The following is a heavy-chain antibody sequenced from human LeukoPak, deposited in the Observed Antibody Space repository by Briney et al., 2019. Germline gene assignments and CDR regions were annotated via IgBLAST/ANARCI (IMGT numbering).Heavy chain of an antibody. V-gene: IGHV3-33*01. D-gene: IGHD1-26*01. J-gene: IGHJ4*02. Sequence: PGRSLRLSCAASGFTFSSYGMHWVRQAPGKGLEWVSVIWYDGSNKYYADSVKGRFTISRDNSKNTLYLQMNSLRAEDTAVYYCARDPPDIVVATTGPDYWGQGTLVTVSS. CDR3: ARDPPDIVVATTGPDY. CDR1: GFTFSSYG. CDR2: IWYDGSNK.